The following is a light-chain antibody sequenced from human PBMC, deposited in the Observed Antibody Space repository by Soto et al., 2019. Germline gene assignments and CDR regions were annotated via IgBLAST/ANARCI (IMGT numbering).Light chain of an antibody. V-gene: IGKV3-20*01. J-gene: IGKJ1*01. Sequence: IVLTQSPGTLSLSPGERATLYCRASQSVNTRSLAWYQQKPGQAPRLLISTRSNRASGIPDRFSGSGSGADFPLTISRLEPEDFAVYYCQQCYNSRTFGPGTKVEIK. CDR3: QQCYNSRT. CDR2: TRS. CDR1: QSVNTRS.